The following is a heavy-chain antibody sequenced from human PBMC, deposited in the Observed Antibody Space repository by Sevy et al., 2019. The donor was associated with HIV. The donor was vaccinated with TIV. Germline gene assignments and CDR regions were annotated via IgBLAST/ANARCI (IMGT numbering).Heavy chain of an antibody. J-gene: IGHJ3*02. CDR1: GYTFTSYG. Sequence: ASVKVSCKASGYTFTSYGISWVRQAPGQGLEWMGWISAYNGNTNYAQKLQGRVTMTTDTSTSKAYMELRSLRSDDTAVYYCARDQAGIAAAGTAGLDAFDIWGQGTMVTVSS. V-gene: IGHV1-18*04. CDR3: ARDQAGIAAAGTAGLDAFDI. D-gene: IGHD6-13*01. CDR2: ISAYNGNT.